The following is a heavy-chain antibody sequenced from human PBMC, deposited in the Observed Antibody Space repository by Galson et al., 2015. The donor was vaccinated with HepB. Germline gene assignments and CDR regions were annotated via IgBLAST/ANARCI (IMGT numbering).Heavy chain of an antibody. J-gene: IGHJ4*02. CDR3: AREWGGSSWYCIDY. V-gene: IGHV1-69*04. CDR1: GGTFSSYA. CDR2: IIPILGIA. D-gene: IGHD6-13*01. Sequence: SVKVSCKASGGTFSSYAISWVRQAPGQGLEWMGRIIPILGIANYAQKFQGRVTITADKSTSTAYMELSSLRSEDTAVYYCAREWGGSSWYCIDYWGQGTLVTVSS.